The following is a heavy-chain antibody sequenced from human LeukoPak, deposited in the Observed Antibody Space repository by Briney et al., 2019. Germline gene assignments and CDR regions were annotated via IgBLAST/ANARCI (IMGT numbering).Heavy chain of an antibody. CDR1: GGSISSGSYY. CDR3: AREVDSSTWYEGADAFDI. J-gene: IGHJ3*02. V-gene: IGHV4-61*02. Sequence: SETLSLTCTVSGGSISSGSYYWNWIRQPAGKGLEWIGRIYYSGSTNYNPSLKSRVTISVDTSKNQFSLKLSSATAADTAVYYCAREVDSSTWYEGADAFDIWGQGTLVTVSS. D-gene: IGHD6-13*01. CDR2: IYYSGST.